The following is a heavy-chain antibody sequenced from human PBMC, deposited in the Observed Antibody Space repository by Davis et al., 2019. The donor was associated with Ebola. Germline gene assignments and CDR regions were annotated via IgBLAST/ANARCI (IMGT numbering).Heavy chain of an antibody. CDR3: ARAQLRATTFVRTCGLDV. J-gene: IGHJ6*02. V-gene: IGHV3-11*01. CDR1: AFTSGAYF. Sequence: GGSLRPSCPPPAFTSGAYFMSWIRQAPGKGLEWVSYISAAGTIISSADSVKGRFTIPRDNAKNSLYLQVNSLRAEDTAVYYCARAQLRATTFVRTCGLDVWGQGTTVTVSS. D-gene: IGHD1-26*01. CDR2: ISAAGTII.